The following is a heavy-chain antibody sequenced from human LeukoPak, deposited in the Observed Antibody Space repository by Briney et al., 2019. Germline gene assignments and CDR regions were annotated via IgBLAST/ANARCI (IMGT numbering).Heavy chain of an antibody. Sequence: PAASVKVSCKASGGTFSSYAISWVRQAPGRGLEWMGGIIPIFGTANYAQKFQGRVTITADKSTSTAYMELSSLRSEDTAAYYCARSSIIAAAGPYYFDYWGQGTLVTVSS. J-gene: IGHJ4*02. D-gene: IGHD6-13*01. CDR1: GGTFSSYA. CDR3: ARSSIIAAAGPYYFDY. V-gene: IGHV1-69*06. CDR2: IIPIFGTA.